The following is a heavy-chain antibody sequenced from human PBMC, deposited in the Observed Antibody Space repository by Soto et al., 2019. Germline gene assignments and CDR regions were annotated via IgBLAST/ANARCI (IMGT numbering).Heavy chain of an antibody. CDR2: IVVGSGNT. D-gene: IGHD2-2*01. Sequence: SVKVSCKASGFTFTSSAMQWVRQARGQRLEWIGWIVVGSGNTNYAQKFQERVTITRDMSTSTAYMELSSLRSEDTAVYYCAADALGYCSSTSCYGYYMDVWGKGTTVTVSS. CDR3: AADALGYCSSTSCYGYYMDV. V-gene: IGHV1-58*02. J-gene: IGHJ6*03. CDR1: GFTFTSSA.